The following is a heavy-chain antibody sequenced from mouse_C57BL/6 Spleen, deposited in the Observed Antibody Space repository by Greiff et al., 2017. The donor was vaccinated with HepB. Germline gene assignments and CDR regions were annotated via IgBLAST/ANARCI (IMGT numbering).Heavy chain of an antibody. CDR2: IYPGSGST. Sequence: VQLQQPGAELVKPGASVKMSCKASGYTFTSYWITWVKQRPGQGLEWIGDIYPGSGSTNYNEKFKSKATLTVDTSSSTAYMQLSSLTSEDSAVYYCERGGLFTTEVATRRYYNAMDYWGQGTSVTVSS. D-gene: IGHD1-1*01. J-gene: IGHJ4*01. V-gene: IGHV1-55*01. CDR3: ERGGLFTTEVATRRYYNAMDY. CDR1: GYTFTSYW.